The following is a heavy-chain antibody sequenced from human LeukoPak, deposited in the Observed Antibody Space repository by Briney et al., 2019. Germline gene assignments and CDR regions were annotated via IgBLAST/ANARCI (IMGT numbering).Heavy chain of an antibody. V-gene: IGHV3-23*01. J-gene: IGHJ1*01. CDR3: ARDHGRGWRAEYFQH. Sequence: GGSLRLSCAASGFTFSSYAMSWVRQAPGKGLEWVSAISGSGGSTYYADSVKGRFTISRDNSKNTLYLQMNSLRAEDTAVYYCARDHGRGWRAEYFQHWGQGTLVTVSS. D-gene: IGHD6-19*01. CDR2: ISGSGGST. CDR1: GFTFSSYA.